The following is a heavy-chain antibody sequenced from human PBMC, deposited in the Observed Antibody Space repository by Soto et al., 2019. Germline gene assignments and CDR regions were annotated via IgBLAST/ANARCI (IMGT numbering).Heavy chain of an antibody. J-gene: IGHJ3*02. CDR3: ARDSNGDYVWRTNAFDI. V-gene: IGHV3-11*01. Sequence: GGSLRLSCAASGFTFSDYYMSWIRQAPGKGLEWVSYISSSGSTIYYADSVKGRFTISRDNAKNSLYLQMNSLRAEDTAVYYCARDSNGDYVWRTNAFDIWGQGTMVTVSS. CDR2: ISSSGSTI. CDR1: GFTFSDYY. D-gene: IGHD4-17*01.